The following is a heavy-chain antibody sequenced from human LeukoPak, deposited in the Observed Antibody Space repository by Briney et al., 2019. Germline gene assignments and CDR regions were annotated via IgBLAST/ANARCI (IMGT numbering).Heavy chain of an antibody. V-gene: IGHV4-38-2*02. CDR1: GYSISSGYY. D-gene: IGHD4-17*01. J-gene: IGHJ4*02. CDR2: IYHSGNT. CDR3: ARAGYGDSDFDY. Sequence: ETLSLTCTVSGYSISSGYYWGWIRQPPGKGLEWIGSIYHSGNTYYNPSLKSRVTISVDTSKNQFSLKLSSVTAADTAVYYCARAGYGDSDFDYWGQGTLVTASS.